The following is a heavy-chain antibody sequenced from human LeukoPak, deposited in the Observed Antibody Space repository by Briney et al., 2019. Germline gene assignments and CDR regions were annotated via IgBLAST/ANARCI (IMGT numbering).Heavy chain of an antibody. CDR3: ARALNWNYAIDY. CDR2: ISSSSSYI. CDR1: GFTFSSYS. J-gene: IGHJ4*02. V-gene: IGHV3-21*01. D-gene: IGHD1-7*01. Sequence: NPGGSLRLSCAASGFTFSSYSMNWVRQAPGKGLEWVSSISSSSSYIYYADSVKGRFTISRDNAKNSLYLQMNSLRAEDTAVYYCARALNWNYAIDYWGQGTLVTVSS.